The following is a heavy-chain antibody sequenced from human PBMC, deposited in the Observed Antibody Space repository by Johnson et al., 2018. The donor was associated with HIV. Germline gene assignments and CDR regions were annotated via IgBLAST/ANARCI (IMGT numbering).Heavy chain of an antibody. D-gene: IGHD6-6*01. CDR2: ISRSGSTI. J-gene: IGHJ3*02. CDR3: ARDLAIGGRTDAFDI. CDR1: GFTFSDYY. Sequence: QVKLVESGGGLVKPGGSLRLSCAASGFTFSDYYMSWIRQAPGKGPEWLSYISRSGSTIYYADSVKGRFTISRDNAKNSLYLQMSSLRAEDTAVYYCARDLAIGGRTDAFDIWGQGTGVTVSS. V-gene: IGHV3-11*04.